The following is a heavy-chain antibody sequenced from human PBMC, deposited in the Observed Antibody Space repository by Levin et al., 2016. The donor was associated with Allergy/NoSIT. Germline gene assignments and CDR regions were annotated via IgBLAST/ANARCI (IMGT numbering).Heavy chain of an antibody. Sequence: SETLSLTCSLSGDSIISTYYWSWIRQAPGKGLEWIGYTYHTGTTNYNPSLKSRVTISVDTARNQFSLKLTSVTAADTATYFCARHVCSSCWFDSWGQGTLVTVSS. D-gene: IGHD6-13*01. J-gene: IGHJ5*01. CDR2: TYHTGTT. V-gene: IGHV4-59*08. CDR3: ARHVCSSCWFDS. CDR1: GDSIISTYY.